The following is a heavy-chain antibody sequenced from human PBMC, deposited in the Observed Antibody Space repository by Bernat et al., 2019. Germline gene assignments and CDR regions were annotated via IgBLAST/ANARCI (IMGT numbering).Heavy chain of an antibody. CDR3: ARLSGGMVV. D-gene: IGHD3-10*01. Sequence: EVQLVQSGAEVKKPGESLKISCKGSGYSFATYWIGWVRQMPGKGLEWMGSIYPGDSDTRYSPSFHGQVTLSSDKSISTAHLQCRSLNASNTAMYYCARLSGGMVVWGQGPTVTVSS. V-gene: IGHV5-51*03. CDR2: IYPGDSDT. J-gene: IGHJ6*02. CDR1: GYSFATYW.